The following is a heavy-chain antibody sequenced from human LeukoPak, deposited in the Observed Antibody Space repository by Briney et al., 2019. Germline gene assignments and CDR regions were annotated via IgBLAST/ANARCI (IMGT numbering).Heavy chain of an antibody. V-gene: IGHV3-7*03. J-gene: IGHJ4*02. CDR2: IKQDGSEK. D-gene: IGHD3-22*01. CDR1: GFTFSSYW. CDR3: ARGDYDSSGHYFDY. Sequence: PGGSLRLSCAASGFTFSSYWMSWVRQAPGKGLEWVANIKQDGSEKYYVDSVKGRFTISRDNAKNSLYLQMNSLRAEDTAVYYCARGDYDSSGHYFDYWGQGTLVTVSS.